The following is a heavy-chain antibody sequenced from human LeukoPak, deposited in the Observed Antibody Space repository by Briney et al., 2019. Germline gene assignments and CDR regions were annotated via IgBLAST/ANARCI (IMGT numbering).Heavy chain of an antibody. CDR2: IYYTGST. J-gene: IGHJ6*02. V-gene: IGHV4-39*01. Sequence: SETLSLTCTVSGGSISSSSYYWGWIRQPPGKGLEWIGNIYYTGSTYYNPSLKSRVTIFVDRSKNQLSLKLTSVTAADTAVYYCARPSSDYYYAMDVWGQGTTVTVPS. CDR1: GGSISSSSYY. CDR3: ARPSSDYYYAMDV.